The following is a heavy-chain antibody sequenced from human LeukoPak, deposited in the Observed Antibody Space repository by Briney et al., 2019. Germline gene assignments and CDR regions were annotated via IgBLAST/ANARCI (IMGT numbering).Heavy chain of an antibody. D-gene: IGHD6-13*01. CDR1: GFTFDDYA. Sequence: PGGSLRLSCAASGFTFDDYAMHWVRQAPGKGLEWVSGISWNSGSIGYADSVKGRFTISRDNARNSLYLQMNILRAEDTALYYCAKDEGYIGEDAFDIWGQGTMVTVSS. CDR3: AKDEGYIGEDAFDI. CDR2: ISWNSGSI. J-gene: IGHJ3*02. V-gene: IGHV3-9*01.